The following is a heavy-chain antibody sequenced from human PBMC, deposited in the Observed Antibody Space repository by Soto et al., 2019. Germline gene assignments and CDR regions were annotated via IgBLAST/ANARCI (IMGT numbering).Heavy chain of an antibody. CDR2: MNPNSGNT. D-gene: IGHD4-17*01. CDR3: ARGVPNPYGDFYFDY. V-gene: IGHV1-8*01. J-gene: IGHJ4*02. CDR1: GYTFTSYD. Sequence: QVQLVQSGAEVKKPGASVKVSCKASGYTFTSYDINWVRQATGQGLEWMGWMNPNSGNTGYAHKFQGRVTMTRNTSMSTGYMELSSVSSDDTAVYYCARGVPNPYGDFYFDYWGQGSIVTFAS.